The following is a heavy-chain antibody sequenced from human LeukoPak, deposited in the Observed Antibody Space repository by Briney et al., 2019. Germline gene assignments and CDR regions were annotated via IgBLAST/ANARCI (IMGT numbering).Heavy chain of an antibody. D-gene: IGHD2-21*02. J-gene: IGHJ2*01. V-gene: IGHV3-21*01. CDR1: GFTFSSYS. CDR3: ASYASLCGGDCYPYWYFDL. CDR2: ISSSSSYI. Sequence: PGGSLRLSCAASGFTFSSYSMNWVRQAPGKGLEWVSSISSSSSYIYYADSVKGRFTISRDNAKNSLYLQMNSLRAEDTAVYYCASYASLCGGDCYPYWYFDLWGRGTLVTVSS.